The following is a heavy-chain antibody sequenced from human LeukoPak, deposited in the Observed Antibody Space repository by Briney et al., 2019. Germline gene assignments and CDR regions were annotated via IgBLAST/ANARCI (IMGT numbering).Heavy chain of an antibody. V-gene: IGHV5-51*01. D-gene: IGHD4-11*01. CDR3: ARHFSADSTNSVSVAYHLDH. Sequence: GESLKISCKGSGYSFIDYLIGWVRQMPGKGLEWMAIIYPADSDTRYSPSFQGHVTISADKSISTAYLQWSSLKASDTAMYFCARHFSADSTNSVSVAYHLDHWGQGTLVTVSS. CDR1: GYSFIDYL. J-gene: IGHJ4*02. CDR2: IYPADSDT.